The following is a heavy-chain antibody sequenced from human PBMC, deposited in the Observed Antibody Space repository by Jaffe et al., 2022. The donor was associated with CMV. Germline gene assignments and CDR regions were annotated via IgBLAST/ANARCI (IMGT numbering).Heavy chain of an antibody. CDR1: GFSLTDFSHSMSVVG. CDR2: ILSNDDK. Sequence: QITLKESGPTLVEPTQTLTLTCTFSGFSLTDFSHSMSVVGVGWIRQTPGQALEWLALILSNDDKRYRPSLQNRLAITKGTSKNQVVFTLTNMDPADTATYYCAHSVSVRNFGRGYKFGPFDYWGQGTLVTVAS. D-gene: IGHD5-18*01. CDR3: AHSVSVRNFGRGYKFGPFDY. J-gene: IGHJ4*02. V-gene: IGHV2-5*01.